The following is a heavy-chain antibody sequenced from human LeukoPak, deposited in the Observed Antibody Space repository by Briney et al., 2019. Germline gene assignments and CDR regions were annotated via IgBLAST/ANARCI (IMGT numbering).Heavy chain of an antibody. J-gene: IGHJ4*02. V-gene: IGHV3-30*18. Sequence: GRSLRLSCAASGFTFSSYGMHWVRQGPGKGLEWVAVISDDGTNKYYTDSVKGRFTISRDSSKNTLFLQMNRLRVEDTAVYYCAKDNKRYSYDYWGQGTLVTVSS. CDR2: ISDDGTNK. D-gene: IGHD5-18*01. CDR3: AKDNKRYSYDY. CDR1: GFTFSSYG.